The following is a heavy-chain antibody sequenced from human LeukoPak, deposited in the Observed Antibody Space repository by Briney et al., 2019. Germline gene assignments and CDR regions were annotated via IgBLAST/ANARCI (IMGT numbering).Heavy chain of an antibody. V-gene: IGHV3-66*01. CDR3: AKSPGYGKYYFDY. D-gene: IGHD5-18*01. Sequence: GGSLRLSCAASGFTISSIYISWVRQAPGKGLEWVSVIYPGGNTYYAESVKGRFTISRDNSKNTLYLQMNSLRAEDTAVYYCAKSPGYGKYYFDYWGQGTLVTVSS. CDR1: GFTISSIY. J-gene: IGHJ4*02. CDR2: IYPGGNT.